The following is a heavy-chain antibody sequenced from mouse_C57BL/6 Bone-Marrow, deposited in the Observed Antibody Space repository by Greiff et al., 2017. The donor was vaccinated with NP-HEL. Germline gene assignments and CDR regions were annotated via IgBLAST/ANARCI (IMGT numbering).Heavy chain of an antibody. J-gene: IGHJ3*01. Sequence: EVQLQQSGAELVRPGASVKLSCTASGFNIKDYYMHWVKQRPEQGLEWIGRIDPGDGDTEYAPKFQGKATMTADTSSNTAYLQLSSLTSEDTAVYYCTRSYYGSWSWFAYWGQGTLVTVSA. V-gene: IGHV14-1*01. CDR1: GFNIKDYY. D-gene: IGHD1-1*01. CDR2: IDPGDGDT. CDR3: TRSYYGSWSWFAY.